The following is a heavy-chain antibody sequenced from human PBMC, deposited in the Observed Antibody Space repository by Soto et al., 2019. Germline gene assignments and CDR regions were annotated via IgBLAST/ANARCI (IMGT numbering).Heavy chain of an antibody. J-gene: IGHJ4*02. CDR3: AKGTYSSSWGYFDY. CDR2: ISWNSGSI. D-gene: IGHD6-13*01. V-gene: IGHV3-9*01. CDR1: GFTFDDYA. Sequence: EVQLVESGGGLVQPGRSLRLSCAASGFTFDDYAMHWVRQAPGKGLEWVSGISWNSGSIGYADSVKGRFTISRDNAKNSLYLQMNSLRAEDTALYYCAKGTYSSSWGYFDYWGQGTLVTVSS.